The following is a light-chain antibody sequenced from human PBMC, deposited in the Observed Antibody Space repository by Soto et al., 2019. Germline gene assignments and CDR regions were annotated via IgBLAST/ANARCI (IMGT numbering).Light chain of an antibody. Sequence: DIVMTQSPLSLPVIPGEPASISCKSSQSLLYSNGYKYLAWYLQKPGQSPQLLINLASNRASGVPDRFSGSGSGTDFTLKISRVEADDVGVYYCMQSLQTPITFGQGTRLEIK. V-gene: IGKV2-28*01. CDR2: LAS. J-gene: IGKJ5*01. CDR3: MQSLQTPIT. CDR1: QSLLYSNGYKY.